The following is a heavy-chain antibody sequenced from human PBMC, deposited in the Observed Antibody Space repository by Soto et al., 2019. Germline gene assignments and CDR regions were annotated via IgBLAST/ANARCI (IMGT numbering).Heavy chain of an antibody. CDR2: INPSGGST. D-gene: IGHD1-26*01. CDR3: ARDHRALLSYYYYYGMDV. J-gene: IGHJ6*02. V-gene: IGHV1-46*01. CDR1: GYTFTSYY. Sequence: QVQLVQSGAEVKKPGASVKVSCKASGYTFTSYYMHWVRQAPGQGLEWMGIINPSGGSTSYAQKFQGRGTMTRDTSTSTVYMELSSLRSEDTAVYYCARDHRALLSYYYYYGMDVWGQGTTVTVSS.